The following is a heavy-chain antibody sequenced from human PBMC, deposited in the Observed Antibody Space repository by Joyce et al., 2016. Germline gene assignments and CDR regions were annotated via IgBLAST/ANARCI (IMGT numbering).Heavy chain of an antibody. V-gene: IGHV1-2*02. CDR3: ARDGGSGYSSDY. CDR1: GYTFTGYY. Sequence: QVQLVQSGAEVKKPGASVKVSCKTSGYTFTGYYLHWVRQAPGQGLEWMGWINPNSGGTNYAQKFQGRVTMTRDTSSTTAYMELRSLRSDDTAVFYCARDGGSGYSSDYWGQGTLVTVSS. D-gene: IGHD5-18*01. CDR2: INPNSGGT. J-gene: IGHJ4*02.